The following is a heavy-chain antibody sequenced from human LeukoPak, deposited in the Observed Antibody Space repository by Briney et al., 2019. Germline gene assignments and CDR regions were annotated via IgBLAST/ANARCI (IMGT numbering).Heavy chain of an antibody. CDR1: GYTFTSYG. J-gene: IGHJ4*02. CDR2: ISAYNGNT. D-gene: IGHD3-10*01. V-gene: IGHV1-18*04. Sequence: ASVKVSCKAPGYTFTSYGISWVRQAPGQGLEWMGWISAYNGNTNYAQKLQGRVTMTTDTSTSTAYMELRSLRSDDTAVYYCASGLLWFGELLYHLDYWGQGTLVTVSS. CDR3: ASGLLWFGELLYHLDY.